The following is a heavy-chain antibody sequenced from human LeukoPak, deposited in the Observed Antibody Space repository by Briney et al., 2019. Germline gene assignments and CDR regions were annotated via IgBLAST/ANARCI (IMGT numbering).Heavy chain of an antibody. CDR1: GGSFSGYY. Sequence: SETLSLTCAVYGGSFSGYYWSWIRQPPGKGLEWIGEINHSGSTNYNPSLKSRVTISVDTSKNQFSLKLSSVTAADTAVYYCARHREGGAYYYYGMDVWGQGTTVTVSS. CDR2: INHSGST. J-gene: IGHJ6*02. D-gene: IGHD3-16*01. CDR3: ARHREGGAYYYYGMDV. V-gene: IGHV4-34*01.